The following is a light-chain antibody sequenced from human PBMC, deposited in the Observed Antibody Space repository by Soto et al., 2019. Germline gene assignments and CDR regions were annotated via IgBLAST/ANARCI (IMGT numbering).Light chain of an antibody. Sequence: EVVLTQSPVTLSLSPGERATLSCRASQSVSSPYLAWYQQKPGQPPRLLIYGASSRATDIPDRFIGSGSGTEFTLNIARLAPEDFAMYYCQQYGSSPFTFGPGTKVDI. CDR2: GAS. CDR1: QSVSSPY. CDR3: QQYGSSPFT. V-gene: IGKV3-20*01. J-gene: IGKJ3*01.